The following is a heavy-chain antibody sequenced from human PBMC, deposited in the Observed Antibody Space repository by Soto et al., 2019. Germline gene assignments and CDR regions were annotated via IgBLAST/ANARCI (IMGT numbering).Heavy chain of an antibody. CDR2: IYDNGIT. Sequence: QVVLQESGPGLVKPSETLSLTCSVSGRSITSYYWSWVRQPPGKGLEWIGYIYDNGITSQNPSLKSRVTMSADTSQNQFSRKLTSVTGADTAVYYCARTYDSNGYANEFDSWGKGILVTVTS. J-gene: IGHJ4*02. CDR3: ARTYDSNGYANEFDS. D-gene: IGHD3-22*01. CDR1: GRSITSYY. V-gene: IGHV4-59*12.